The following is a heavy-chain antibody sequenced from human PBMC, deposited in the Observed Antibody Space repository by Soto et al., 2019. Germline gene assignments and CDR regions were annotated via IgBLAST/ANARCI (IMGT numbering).Heavy chain of an antibody. J-gene: IGHJ4*02. CDR1: GGSISRYY. CDR3: ARGYGSGWSSGFDY. Sequence: SETLSVTCTVSGGSISRYYWSWIRQPPGKGLEWIGYIYYSGSTNYNLSLKSRVTISVDTSKNQFSLKLSSVTAADTAVYYCARGYGSGWSSGFDYWGQGTLVTVSS. D-gene: IGHD6-19*01. V-gene: IGHV4-59*01. CDR2: IYYSGST.